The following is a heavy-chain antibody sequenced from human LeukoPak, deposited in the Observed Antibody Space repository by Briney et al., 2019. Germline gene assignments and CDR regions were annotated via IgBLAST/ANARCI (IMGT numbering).Heavy chain of an antibody. J-gene: IGHJ4*02. Sequence: GASVKVSCKASGYTFTGYYMHWVRQAPGQGLEWMGWINSNNGGTNYAQKFQGRVTMTRDTSISTAYMELSRLRSDDTAVYYCAREGIIAAAGTGGICFDNWGQGTLVTVSS. CDR1: GYTFTGYY. CDR3: AREGIIAAAGTGGICFDN. D-gene: IGHD6-13*01. V-gene: IGHV1-2*02. CDR2: INSNNGGT.